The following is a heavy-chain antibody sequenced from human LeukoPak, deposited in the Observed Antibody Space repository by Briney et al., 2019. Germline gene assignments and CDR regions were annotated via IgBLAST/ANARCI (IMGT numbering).Heavy chain of an antibody. CDR2: INPNSGAT. V-gene: IGHV1-2*06. J-gene: IGHJ2*01. Sequence: ASVKVSCKPSGYTFTGYYMHWVRQAPGQGLEWMGRINPNSGATNYAQKFQGRVTMTRDTSISTAYMELPTLRSDDTAVYYCAKSIEYCGADCYGYFDLWGRGTLVTVSS. D-gene: IGHD2-21*02. CDR1: GYTFTGYY. CDR3: AKSIEYCGADCYGYFDL.